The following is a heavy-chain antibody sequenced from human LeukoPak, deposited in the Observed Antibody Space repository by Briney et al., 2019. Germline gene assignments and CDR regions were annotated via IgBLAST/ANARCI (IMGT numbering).Heavy chain of an antibody. CDR2: IIPIFGTA. CDR3: ARTETTGTTLLDY. D-gene: IGHD1-1*01. Sequence: SVKVSCKASGGTFSSYAISWVRQAPGQGLEWMGGIIPIFGTANYAQKFQGRVTITADESTSTAYMELSSLRSEDTAVYYCARTETTGTTLLDYWGQGTLVTVSS. J-gene: IGHJ4*02. CDR1: GGTFSSYA. V-gene: IGHV1-69*01.